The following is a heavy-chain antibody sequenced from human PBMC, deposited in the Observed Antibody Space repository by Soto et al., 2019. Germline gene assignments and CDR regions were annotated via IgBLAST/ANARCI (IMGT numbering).Heavy chain of an antibody. CDR2: FIPMFNRP. CDR1: GGTFSSYA. V-gene: IGHV1-69*01. CDR3: ARGQFHHVSNYYYALDV. J-gene: IGHJ6*02. Sequence: QVQLVQSGAEVKKPGSSVKVSCKASGGTFSSYAISWVRQAPGQGLEWMGGFIPMFNRPHSARKFQGRVTITADESTSTAYMDLSSLRSEDTAVYYCARGQFHHVSNYYYALDVWGQGPTVTFSS.